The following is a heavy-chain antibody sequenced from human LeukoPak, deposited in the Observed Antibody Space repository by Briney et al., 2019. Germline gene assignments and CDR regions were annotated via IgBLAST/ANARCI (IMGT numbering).Heavy chain of an antibody. V-gene: IGHV3-21*01. CDR2: SSCSSSYI. D-gene: IGHD1-26*01. J-gene: IGHJ4*02. CDR3: ARDLTGSRTFDY. CDR1: GFAFSSYS. Sequence: VGSLRLSSAAPASGFAFSSYSMNWVRQAPGKGLESVSSSSCSSSYIYYADSLKGRFTISRDNANNSLYLQMNSLRAEDTAVYYCARDLTGSRTFDYWGQGTLVTVSS.